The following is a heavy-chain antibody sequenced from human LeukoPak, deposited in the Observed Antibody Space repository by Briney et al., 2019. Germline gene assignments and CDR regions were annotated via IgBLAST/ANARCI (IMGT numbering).Heavy chain of an antibody. CDR3: ARDTRLSSSDYYYYMDV. Sequence: GGSLRLSCAASGFTFNSYAMSWVRQAPGKGLEWVSAISAGGGSTYYADSVKGRFTISRDNAKNSLYLQMNSLRAEDTAVYYCARDTRLSSSDYYYYMDVWGKGTTVTVSS. V-gene: IGHV3-23*01. CDR1: GFTFNSYA. J-gene: IGHJ6*03. D-gene: IGHD3-16*02. CDR2: ISAGGGST.